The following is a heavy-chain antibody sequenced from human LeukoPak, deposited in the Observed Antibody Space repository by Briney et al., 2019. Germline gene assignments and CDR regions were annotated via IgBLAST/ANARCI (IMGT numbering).Heavy chain of an antibody. CDR2: IRSKANDYAT. J-gene: IGHJ6*04. CDR3: TSRATVSSGLDV. CDR1: GFTFSVST. Sequence: GGSLRLSCAASGFTFSVSTMHWVRQASGEGLEWVGRIRSKANDYATAYTASVKGRFTISRDDSKSTVYLQMNSLKTEDTAVYYCTSRATVSSGLDVWGKGTTVTVSS. D-gene: IGHD6-19*01. V-gene: IGHV3-73*01.